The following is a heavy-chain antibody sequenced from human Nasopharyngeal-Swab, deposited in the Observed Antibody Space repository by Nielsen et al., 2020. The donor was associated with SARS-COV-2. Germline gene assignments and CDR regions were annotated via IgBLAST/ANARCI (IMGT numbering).Heavy chain of an antibody. V-gene: IGHV1-69*06. D-gene: IGHD5-24*01. CDR2: IIPIFGTA. J-gene: IGHJ3*02. CDR3: ARDGMATFKNAFDI. CDR1: GGTFSSYA. Sequence: SVKVSCKASGGTFSSYAISWVRQAPGQGLEWMGGIIPIFGTANYAQKFQGRVTITADKSTSTAYMGLSSLRSEDTAVYYCARDGMATFKNAFDIWGQGTMVTVSS.